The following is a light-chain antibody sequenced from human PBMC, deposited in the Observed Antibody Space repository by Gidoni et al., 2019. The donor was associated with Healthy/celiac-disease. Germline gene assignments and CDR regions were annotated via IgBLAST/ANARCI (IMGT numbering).Light chain of an antibody. J-gene: IGKJ1*01. V-gene: IGKV4-1*01. CDR3: QQYYSTPPWT. CDR1: QSVLYNSNNKNY. CDR2: WAS. Sequence: DIVMTQSPDSLAVSLGERATINCKSSQSVLYNSNNKNYLAWYHQKPGQPPKLLIYWASTRESGVPDRFSGSGSGTDFTLTISSLQAEDVAVYYCQQYYSTPPWTFGQGTKVEIK.